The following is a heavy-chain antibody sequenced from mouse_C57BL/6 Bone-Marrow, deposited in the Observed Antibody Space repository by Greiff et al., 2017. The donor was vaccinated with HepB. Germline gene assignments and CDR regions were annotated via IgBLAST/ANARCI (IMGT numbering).Heavy chain of an antibody. D-gene: IGHD6-1*01. CDR2: ISSGSSTI. V-gene: IGHV5-17*01. Sequence: EVHLVESGGGLVKPGGSLKLSCAASGFTFSDYGMHWVRQAPEKGLEWVAYISSGSSTIYYADTVKGRFTISRDNAKNTLFLQMTSLRSEDTAMYYCARGSKGIAYWGQGTLVTVSA. CDR3: ARGSKGIAY. J-gene: IGHJ3*01. CDR1: GFTFSDYG.